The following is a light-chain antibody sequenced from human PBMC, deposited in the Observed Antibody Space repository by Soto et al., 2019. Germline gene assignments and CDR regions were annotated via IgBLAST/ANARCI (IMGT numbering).Light chain of an antibody. V-gene: IGLV7-46*01. CDR2: DTS. CDR3: FLSFSGDLPV. Sequence: QAVVTQEPSLTVSPGGTVTLTCGATTGDVIGHHYPYWFQQRPGQAPRTMIYDTSYQHSWAPARFSGSHLGGKAALTLSEAQAEDEAVYYCFLSFSGDLPVFGGGTKLTVL. CDR1: TGDVIGHHY. J-gene: IGLJ2*01.